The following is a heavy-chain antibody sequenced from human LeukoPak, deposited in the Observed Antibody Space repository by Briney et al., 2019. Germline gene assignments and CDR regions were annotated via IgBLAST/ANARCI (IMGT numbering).Heavy chain of an antibody. CDR3: ARDPDWGDFDH. J-gene: IGHJ4*02. V-gene: IGHV3-74*01. Sequence: GGSLRLSCGGSGFTFSSYWMHWVRRAPGKGLAWVSRIITDRGTQYYADSLKGGFTVSRDNARNTAYLQMDSLRVDDTAVHYCARDPDWGDFDHWGQGTLVTVSS. D-gene: IGHD3-16*01. CDR1: GFTFSSYW. CDR2: IITDRGTQ.